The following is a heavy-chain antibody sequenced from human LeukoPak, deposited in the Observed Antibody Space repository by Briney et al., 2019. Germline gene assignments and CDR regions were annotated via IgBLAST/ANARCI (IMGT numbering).Heavy chain of an antibody. V-gene: IGHV1-69*13. CDR2: IIPIFGTA. Sequence: SVKVSCKASGYTFTGYYMHWVRQAPGQGLEWMGGIIPIFGTANYAQKFQGRVTITADESTSTAYMELSSLRSEDTAVYYCAREGCSSTSCYHPLQSPYYFDYWGQGTLVTVSS. CDR1: GYTFTGYY. D-gene: IGHD2-2*01. J-gene: IGHJ4*02. CDR3: AREGCSSTSCYHPLQSPYYFDY.